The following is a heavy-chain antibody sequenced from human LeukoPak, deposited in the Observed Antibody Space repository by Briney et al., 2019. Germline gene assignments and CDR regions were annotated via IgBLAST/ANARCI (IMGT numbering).Heavy chain of an antibody. V-gene: IGHV4-39*01. CDR1: GGSISSSSYY. CDR2: IYYSGST. Sequence: SSETLSLTCTVSGGSISSSSYYWGWIRQPPGKGLEWIGSIYYSGSTYYNPSLKSRVTISVDTSKNQFSLKLSSVTAADTAVYYCAIIYERAIDYWGQGTLVTVSS. D-gene: IGHD5/OR15-5a*01. CDR3: AIIYERAIDY. J-gene: IGHJ4*02.